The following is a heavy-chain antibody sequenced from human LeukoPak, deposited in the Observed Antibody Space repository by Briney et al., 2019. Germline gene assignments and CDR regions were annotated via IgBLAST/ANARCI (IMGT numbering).Heavy chain of an antibody. Sequence: PSETLSLTCTVSGGSISSSSYYWSWIRQPPGKGLEWIGSIYYSGSTNYNPSLKSRVTISVDTSKNQFSLKLSSVTAADTAVYYCARAPGYGDYSFHFDYWGQGTLVTVSS. J-gene: IGHJ4*02. V-gene: IGHV4-39*07. CDR2: IYYSGST. CDR3: ARAPGYGDYSFHFDY. D-gene: IGHD4-17*01. CDR1: GGSISSSSYY.